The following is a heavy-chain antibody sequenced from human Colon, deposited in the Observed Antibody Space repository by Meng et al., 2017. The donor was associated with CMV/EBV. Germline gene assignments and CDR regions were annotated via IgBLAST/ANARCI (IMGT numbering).Heavy chain of an antibody. J-gene: IGHJ4*02. Sequence: GESLKISCAASGFTVTDNYMTWVRQAPGKGLECVSLIYAGDNTCYADSVKGGFTISRDKSKNTLYLQMNNLRPDDTAIYYCARGPKSLLSGWHMEDWGQGTVVTVSS. D-gene: IGHD6-19*01. CDR3: ARGPKSLLSGWHMED. CDR2: IYAGDNT. V-gene: IGHV3-53*01. CDR1: GFTVTDNY.